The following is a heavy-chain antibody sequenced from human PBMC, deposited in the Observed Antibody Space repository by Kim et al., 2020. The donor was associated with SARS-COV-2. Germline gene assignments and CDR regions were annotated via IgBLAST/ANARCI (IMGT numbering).Heavy chain of an antibody. CDR3: ARLLYGSGSYSDY. V-gene: IGHV3-23*01. D-gene: IGHD3-10*01. J-gene: IGHJ4*02. Sequence: GGSLRLSCAASGFTFSSYAMSWVRQAPGKGLEWVSTLTSTGVSTYYADSVKGRFTISRDNSKNTLYLQMNSLRAEDTAVYYCARLLYGSGSYSDYWGQGTLVTVSS. CDR2: LTSTGVST. CDR1: GFTFSSYA.